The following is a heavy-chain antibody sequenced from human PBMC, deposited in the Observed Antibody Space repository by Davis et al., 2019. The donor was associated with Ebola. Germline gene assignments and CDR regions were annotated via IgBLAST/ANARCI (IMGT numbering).Heavy chain of an antibody. CDR3: ARGLYPWELDY. Sequence: SETLSLTCAVFGGSLNDYFWSWIRQPPGKGLEWIGEINHSGSTNYNPSLKSRLSMSVDTSKNQFSLKLSSVTAADTAVYYCARGLYPWELDYWGQGTLVTVSS. CDR1: GGSLNDYF. J-gene: IGHJ4*02. CDR2: INHSGST. V-gene: IGHV4-34*01. D-gene: IGHD1-1*01.